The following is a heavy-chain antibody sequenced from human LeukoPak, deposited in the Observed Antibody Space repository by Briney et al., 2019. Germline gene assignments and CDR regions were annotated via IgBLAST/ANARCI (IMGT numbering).Heavy chain of an antibody. CDR3: ARASRLYGSGSYYDY. D-gene: IGHD3-10*01. Sequence: PGGSLRLSCAASGFTVSSNYMSWVRQAPGKGLEWVSVIYSGGSTYYADSVKGRFTISRDNSKNTLYLQMNSLRAEDTAVHYCARASRLYGSGSYYDYWGQGTLVTVSS. CDR2: IYSGGST. J-gene: IGHJ4*02. CDR1: GFTVSSNY. V-gene: IGHV3-53*01.